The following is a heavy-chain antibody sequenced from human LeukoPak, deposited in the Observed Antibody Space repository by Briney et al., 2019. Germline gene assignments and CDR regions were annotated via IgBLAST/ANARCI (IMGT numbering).Heavy chain of an antibody. V-gene: IGHV3-33*08. J-gene: IGHJ3*02. CDR2: IWFDGSDE. Sequence: PGGSLRLSCAASGFSFSGYWMHWVRQAPGKGLEWVAVIWFDGSDEYYADSVRGRFTISRDNSKNTLYLQMNSLRAEDTAVYYCARDKTSYNGSGRYYRDAFDIWGQGTLVTVSS. CDR3: ARDKTSYNGSGRYYRDAFDI. CDR1: GFSFSGYW. D-gene: IGHD3-10*01.